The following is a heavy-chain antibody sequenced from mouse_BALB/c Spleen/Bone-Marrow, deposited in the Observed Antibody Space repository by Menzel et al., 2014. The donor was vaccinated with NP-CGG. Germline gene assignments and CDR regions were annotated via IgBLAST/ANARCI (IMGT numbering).Heavy chain of an antibody. V-gene: IGHV14-3*02. J-gene: IGHJ1*01. Sequence: SGAELVKPGAPVKLSCTASGFNIKDTYLHWVKQRPEQGLEWIGRIDPANGNTKYDPNFQGKATITADRSSNTAYLQLSSQTTEDTAVYYCASYRYAWYFDVWGAGTTVTVSS. CDR1: GFNIKDTY. CDR3: ASYRYAWYFDV. D-gene: IGHD2-14*01. CDR2: IDPANGNT.